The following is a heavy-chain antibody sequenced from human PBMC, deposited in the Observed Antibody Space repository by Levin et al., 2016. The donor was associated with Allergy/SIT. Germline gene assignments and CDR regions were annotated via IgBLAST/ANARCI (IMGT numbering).Heavy chain of an antibody. D-gene: IGHD1-1*01. V-gene: IGHV4-59*01. CDR3: ARGDTTETTSYGVDV. CDR1: RGSISSYY. CDR2: IYYSGSA. Sequence: SETLSLTCTVSRGSISSYYWNWIRQTPGKGLEWIGYIYYSGSAIYNPSLKSRVTISVDTSKNQFSLQLTSVTAADTAVYYCARGDTTETTSYGVDVWGLGTTVIVSS. J-gene: IGHJ6*02.